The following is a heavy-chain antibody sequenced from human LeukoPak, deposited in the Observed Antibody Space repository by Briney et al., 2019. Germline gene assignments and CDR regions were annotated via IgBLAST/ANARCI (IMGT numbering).Heavy chain of an antibody. CDR2: IYYSGST. V-gene: IGHV4-39*01. D-gene: IGHD4-17*01. CDR3: ARRTYYGDYVDY. CDR1: GGSISSSSYY. J-gene: IGHJ4*02. Sequence: SETLSPTCTVSGGSISSSSYYWGWIRQPPGKGLEWIGSIYYSGSTYYNPSLRSRVTISVDTSKNQFSLKLSSVTAADTAVYYCARRTYYGDYVDYWGQGTLVTVSS.